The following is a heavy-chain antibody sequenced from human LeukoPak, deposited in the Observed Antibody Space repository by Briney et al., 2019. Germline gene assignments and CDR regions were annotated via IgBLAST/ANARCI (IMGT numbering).Heavy chain of an antibody. V-gene: IGHV3-11*01. CDR3: ASGSSSVGY. D-gene: IGHD6-6*01. CDR1: GLTFSNFW. J-gene: IGHJ4*02. Sequence: PGGSLRLSCAASGLTFSNFWMSWIRQTPGKGLEWISYISYTYSDIYYADSVRGRFTISRDNAKNSLYLQMNNLRAEDTAVYYCASGSSSVGYWGQGTRVTVSS. CDR2: ISYTYSDI.